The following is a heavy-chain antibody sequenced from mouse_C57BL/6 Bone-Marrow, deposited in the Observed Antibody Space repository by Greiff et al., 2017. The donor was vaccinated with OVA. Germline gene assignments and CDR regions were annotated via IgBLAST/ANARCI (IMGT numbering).Heavy chain of an antibody. CDR2: IHPNSGST. CDR1: GYTFTSYW. Sequence: QVQLQQPGAELVKPGASVKLSCKASGYTFTSYWMHWVKQRPGQGLEWIGMIHPNSGSTNYNEKFKSKATLTVDKSSSTAYMQLSSLTSEDSAVYDCGRDYYGSSYDYYAMDYWGQGTSVTVSS. D-gene: IGHD1-1*01. V-gene: IGHV1-64*01. CDR3: GRDYYGSSYDYYAMDY. J-gene: IGHJ4*01.